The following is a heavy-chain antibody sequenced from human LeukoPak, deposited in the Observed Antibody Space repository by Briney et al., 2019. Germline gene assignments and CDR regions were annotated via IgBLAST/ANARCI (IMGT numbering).Heavy chain of an antibody. Sequence: GGSLRLSCAASGFTFSRYWMSWVRQAPGKGLEWVANINQDGGDKYHADSVKGRFTIYRDNAKNSLYLQMNSLRAEDTAVYYCARDHDGKDYWGQGTVVTVSS. J-gene: IGHJ4*02. CDR3: ARDHDGKDY. CDR1: GFTFSRYW. V-gene: IGHV3-7*01. CDR2: INQDGGDK.